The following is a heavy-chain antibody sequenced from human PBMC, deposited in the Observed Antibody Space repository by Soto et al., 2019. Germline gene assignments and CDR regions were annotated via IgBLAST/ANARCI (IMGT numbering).Heavy chain of an antibody. CDR2: VYNNGQT. Sequence: SETLSLTCTVAGGSMTRSGYYWGWIRQPPGNELQYIGSVYNNGQTYYNPSLTSPVTISIDTSKNQFSLSLRSVTAADTAVYYCARDCSSTSCYAYPWGQGTLVTVSS. CDR1: GGSMTRSGYY. V-gene: IGHV4-39*07. J-gene: IGHJ5*02. CDR3: ARDCSSTSCYAYP. D-gene: IGHD2-2*01.